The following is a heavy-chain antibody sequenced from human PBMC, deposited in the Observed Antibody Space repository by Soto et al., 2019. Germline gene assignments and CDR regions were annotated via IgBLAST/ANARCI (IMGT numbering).Heavy chain of an antibody. J-gene: IGHJ6*02. D-gene: IGHD6-13*01. V-gene: IGHV4-39*01. CDR1: GGSISSSSYY. CDR2: LYYSGST. CDR3: ARRKEFGSSWYYYYYYGMDV. Sequence: SETLSLTCTVSGGSISSSSYYWGWIRQTPGKGLEWIGSLYYSGSTYYNPSLKSRVTISVDTSKNQFSLKLSSVTAADTAVYYCARRKEFGSSWYYYYYYGMDVWGQGTTVTVSS.